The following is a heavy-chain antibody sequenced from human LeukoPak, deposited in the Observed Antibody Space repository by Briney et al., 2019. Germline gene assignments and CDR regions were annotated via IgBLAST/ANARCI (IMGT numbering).Heavy chain of an antibody. CDR3: ARDPPFGELSNYYYYYGMDV. V-gene: IGHV3-21*01. CDR2: ISSSSSYI. Sequence: GGSLRLSCGASGFTFSSYSMNWVRQAPGKGLEWVSSISSSSSYIYYADSVKGRFTISRDNAKNSLYLQMNSLRAEDTAVYYCARDPPFGELSNYYYYYGMDVWGQGTTVTVSS. J-gene: IGHJ6*02. CDR1: GFTFSSYS. D-gene: IGHD3-10*01.